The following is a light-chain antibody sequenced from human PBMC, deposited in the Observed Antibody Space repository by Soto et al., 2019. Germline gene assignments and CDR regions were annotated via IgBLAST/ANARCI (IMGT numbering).Light chain of an antibody. CDR1: QSVSSF. Sequence: DIQMTPSPSSLSASVGDRVTVTCRASQSVSSFLNWFQQKPGQAPKLLIYAASSLQSGVPSRLSGSGSGTDFTLTISSLQPDDFATYYCQPSYTTPLTFGGGTKVESK. CDR3: QPSYTTPLT. CDR2: AAS. V-gene: IGKV1-39*01. J-gene: IGKJ4*01.